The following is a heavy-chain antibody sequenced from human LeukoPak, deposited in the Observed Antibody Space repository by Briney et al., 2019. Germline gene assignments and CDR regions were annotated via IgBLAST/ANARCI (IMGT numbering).Heavy chain of an antibody. CDR1: GGAVNSYY. D-gene: IGHD2-2*01. Sequence: SETLSLTCTVSGGAVNSYYWSWIRQTAGKGLEWIGRIHVSGSADYNPSLKSRATMSVDTSKNQFSLRLSSVTAADTAVYYCARDSSISYGRDWFDPWGQGTLVTVSS. CDR3: ARDSSISYGRDWFDP. J-gene: IGHJ5*02. V-gene: IGHV4-4*07. CDR2: IHVSGSA.